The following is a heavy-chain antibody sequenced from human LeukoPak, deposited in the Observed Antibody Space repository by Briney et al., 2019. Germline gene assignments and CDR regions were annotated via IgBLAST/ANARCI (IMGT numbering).Heavy chain of an antibody. CDR3: ARAVGSSESNWFDP. J-gene: IGHJ5*02. V-gene: IGHV4-61*02. CDR1: GGSISSRSYY. Sequence: SQTLSLTCTVSGGSISSRSYYWSWIRQPAAKGLVWLGRIYTSGSASCNPSRPSRVPLSLDTSKNQSSMTLTAVTAADTAVYYCARAVGSSESNWFDPWGQGTLATVSS. CDR2: IYTSGSA. D-gene: IGHD1-26*01.